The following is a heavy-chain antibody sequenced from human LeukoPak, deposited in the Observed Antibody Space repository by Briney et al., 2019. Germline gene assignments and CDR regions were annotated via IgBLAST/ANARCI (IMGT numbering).Heavy chain of an antibody. CDR3: AGRAARFFDY. J-gene: IGHJ4*02. CDR2: IFYSGSS. D-gene: IGHD6-25*01. V-gene: IGHV4-59*01. Sequence: KPSETLSLTCTVSGDSLNSYYWSWIRQPPGEGLQWIGYIFYSGSSNYNASLRSRVAISVDTSKNQFSLKLTSVTAADTAVYYCAGRAARFFDYWGQGILVTVPS. CDR1: GDSLNSYY.